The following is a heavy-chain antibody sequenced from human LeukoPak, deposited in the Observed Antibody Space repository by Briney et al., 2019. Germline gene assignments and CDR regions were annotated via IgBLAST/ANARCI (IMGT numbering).Heavy chain of an antibody. CDR1: GFTFSSYA. CDR3: ARGIDYDAGGSYYYYGMDV. Sequence: GGSLRLSCAASGFTFSSYAMSWIRQAPGKGLEWVSYISSSGSTIYYADSVKGRFTISRDNAKNSLYLQMNSLRAEDTAVYYCARGIDYDAGGSYYYYGMDVWGQGTTVTVSS. J-gene: IGHJ6*02. CDR2: ISSSGSTI. D-gene: IGHD4-17*01. V-gene: IGHV3-11*01.